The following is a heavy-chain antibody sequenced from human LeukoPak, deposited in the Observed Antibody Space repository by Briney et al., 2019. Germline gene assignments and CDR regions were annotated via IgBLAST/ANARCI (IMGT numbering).Heavy chain of an antibody. J-gene: IGHJ6*03. V-gene: IGHV3-21*01. D-gene: IGHD2/OR15-2a*01. CDR1: GFTFSSYN. Sequence: PGGSLRLSCAASGFTFSSYNMNWVRQAPGKGLEWVSSITSSSNYIYYADSVKGRFTISRDNAKNSLYLQMNSLRAEDTAVYYCARLSMQKDYYYYMDVWGKGTTVTVSS. CDR3: ARLSMQKDYYYYMDV. CDR2: ITSSSNYI.